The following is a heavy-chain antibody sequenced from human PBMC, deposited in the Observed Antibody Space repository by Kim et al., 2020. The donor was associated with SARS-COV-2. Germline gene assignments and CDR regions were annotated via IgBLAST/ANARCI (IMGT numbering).Heavy chain of an antibody. CDR2: ISGSGGST. CDR3: AKDGKFLFGIAVAGNVY. D-gene: IGHD6-19*01. Sequence: GGSLRLSCAASGFTFSSYAMSWVRQAPGKGLEWVSAISGSGGSTYYADSVKGRFTISRDNSKNTLYLQMNSLRAEDTAVYYCAKDGKFLFGIAVAGNVYWGQGTLVTVSS. CDR1: GFTFSSYA. J-gene: IGHJ4*02. V-gene: IGHV3-23*01.